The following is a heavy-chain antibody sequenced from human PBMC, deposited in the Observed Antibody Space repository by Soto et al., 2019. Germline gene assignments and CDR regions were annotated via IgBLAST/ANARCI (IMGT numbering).Heavy chain of an antibody. D-gene: IGHD3-3*01. Sequence: QVQLQESGPGLVKPSETLFVTCTVSGGSTDSLYWSWVRQPPGKGLEWIGYVSYSGSSTYNPSLKSRVIVSIDTSKNQFSLKLTSVTAADTAVYYCARQVYYDLLSGYYLFDYWGQGIRSPSPQ. V-gene: IGHV4-59*08. CDR2: VSYSGSS. CDR3: ARQVYYDLLSGYYLFDY. CDR1: GGSTDSLY. J-gene: IGHJ4*02.